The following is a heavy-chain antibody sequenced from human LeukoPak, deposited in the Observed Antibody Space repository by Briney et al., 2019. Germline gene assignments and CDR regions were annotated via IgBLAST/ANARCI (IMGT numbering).Heavy chain of an antibody. CDR3: AKAPYGSSSWPPDY. V-gene: IGHV3-43D*03. Sequence: PRGSLRLSCAASGFTFDDYAMHWVRQAPGKSLEWVSLISWDGGSTYYADSVKGRFTISRDNSKNSLYLQMNSLRAEDTALYYCAKAPYGSSSWPPDYWGQGTLVTVSS. D-gene: IGHD6-13*01. CDR2: ISWDGGST. J-gene: IGHJ4*02. CDR1: GFTFDDYA.